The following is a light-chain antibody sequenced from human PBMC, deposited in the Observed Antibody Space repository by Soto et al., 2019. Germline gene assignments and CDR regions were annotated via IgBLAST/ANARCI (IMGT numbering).Light chain of an antibody. CDR1: QSVNSR. J-gene: IGKJ5*01. V-gene: IGKV3-20*01. CDR3: QHYGRSPIT. Sequence: EIVLTQYPGTLSLSPGERATLSCRASQSVNSRLAWYQHKPGQAPRLLISGASSRATGTPDRFSGRGSATDFTLTISRLEPEDFALYYCQHYGRSPITFGQGIRLEIK. CDR2: GAS.